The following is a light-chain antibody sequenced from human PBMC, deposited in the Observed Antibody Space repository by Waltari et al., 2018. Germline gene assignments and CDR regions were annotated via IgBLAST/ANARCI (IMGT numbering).Light chain of an antibody. CDR3: HQYNDGPPFN. Sequence: EIVMTQSPATLSVSPGESAILSCRASQSVTTNLAWYQQKPGQAPRLLIYGASTRATDITARFSGSGSGTEFTLTISSLQSEDFAVYYCHQYNDGPPFNFGQGTKLEIK. CDR2: GAS. CDR1: QSVTTN. J-gene: IGKJ2*01. V-gene: IGKV3-15*01.